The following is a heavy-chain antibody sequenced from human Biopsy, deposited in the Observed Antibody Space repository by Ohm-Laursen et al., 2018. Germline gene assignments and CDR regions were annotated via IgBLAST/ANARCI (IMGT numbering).Heavy chain of an antibody. Sequence: SDTLSLPCTVSGDSVTKYYWSWIRQPPGKGLEWIGDIYYTVRTNYNPSLQSRVSISVDTSRNHVSLTLSSVTAADAAGCHCARDRGVHYCGILKYYHYYGLDVWGQGTKVTVSS. J-gene: IGHJ6*02. CDR3: ARDRGVHYCGILKYYHYYGLDV. CDR1: GDSVTKYY. CDR2: IYYTVRT. D-gene: IGHD3-10*01. V-gene: IGHV4-59*02.